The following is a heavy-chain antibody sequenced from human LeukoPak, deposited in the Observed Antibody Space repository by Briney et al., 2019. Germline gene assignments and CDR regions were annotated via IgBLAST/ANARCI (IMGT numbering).Heavy chain of an antibody. CDR1: GFTFSTYW. CDR2: IKQDGSEK. J-gene: IGHJ4*02. Sequence: PGGSLRLSCTASGFTFSTYWMSWVRQAPGKGVECVASIKQDGSEKEYVDSVKGRFTISRDNAKNSLYLQMISLRAEDTAVYYCARWRGAQSEFEYWGQGTLVTVSS. V-gene: IGHV3-7*01. D-gene: IGHD3-3*01. CDR3: ARWRGAQSEFEY.